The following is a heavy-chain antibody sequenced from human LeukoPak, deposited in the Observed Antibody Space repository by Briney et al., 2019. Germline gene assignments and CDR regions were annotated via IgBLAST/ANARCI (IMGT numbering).Heavy chain of an antibody. J-gene: IGHJ4*02. CDR1: GYTFTGYY. D-gene: IGHD2-15*01. Sequence: ASVKVSCKXSGYTFTGYYMHWVRQAPGQGLEWMGRINPNSGGTNYAQKFQGRVTMTRDTSISTAYMELSRLRSDDTAVYYCARDCSGGSCYIDYWGQGTLVTVSS. V-gene: IGHV1-2*06. CDR2: INPNSGGT. CDR3: ARDCSGGSCYIDY.